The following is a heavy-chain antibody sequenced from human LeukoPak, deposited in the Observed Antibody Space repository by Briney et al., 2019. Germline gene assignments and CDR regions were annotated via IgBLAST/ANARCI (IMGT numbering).Heavy chain of an antibody. D-gene: IGHD4/OR15-4a*01. CDR2: VEQDGSER. V-gene: IGHV3-7*01. CDR3: AREGAYYLDS. CDR1: GFTFSSYW. Sequence: GGSLRLSCAASGFTFSSYWMSWVRQAPGKGLVWVANVEQDGSERYYVESVRGRFTISRDNAKNSLYLQMNSLRAEDTAVYHCAREGAYYLDSWGQGTLVAVSS. J-gene: IGHJ4*02.